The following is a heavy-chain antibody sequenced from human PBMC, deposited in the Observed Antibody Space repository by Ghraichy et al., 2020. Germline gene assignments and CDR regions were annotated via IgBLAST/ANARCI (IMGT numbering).Heavy chain of an antibody. Sequence: LSLTCVASGFTFSSYSMNWVRQAPGKGLEWISFISSTGDTVAYADSVKGRFTISRDDAKNSLYLQMNSLGDDDTAVYYCAKDPGRAAGYWGQGTLVTVSS. CDR3: AKDPGRAAGY. CDR1: GFTFSSYS. D-gene: IGHD6-19*01. CDR2: ISSTGDTV. J-gene: IGHJ4*02. V-gene: IGHV3-48*02.